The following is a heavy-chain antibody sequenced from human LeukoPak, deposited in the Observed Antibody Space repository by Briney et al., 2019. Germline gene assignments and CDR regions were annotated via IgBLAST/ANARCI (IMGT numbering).Heavy chain of an antibody. CDR2: IYYSGST. Sequence: SETPSLTCTVSGGSISSYYWSWIRQPPGKGLEWIGYIYYSGSTNYNPSLKSRVTISVDTSKNQFSLKLSSVTAADTAVYYCARAYRSGPQDIWGHGTIVTVSS. J-gene: IGHJ3*02. D-gene: IGHD3-10*01. CDR1: GGSISSYY. V-gene: IGHV4-59*01. CDR3: ARAYRSGPQDI.